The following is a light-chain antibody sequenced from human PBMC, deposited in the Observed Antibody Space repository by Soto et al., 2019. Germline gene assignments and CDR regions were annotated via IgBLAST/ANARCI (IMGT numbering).Light chain of an antibody. V-gene: IGKV3-20*01. CDR1: QSVTSSC. Sequence: EIVVTQSPGTLSLSTGERATLSCWASQSVTSSCLAWYQQKPGQTPRPLIYGASSRATGIPDRFSGSGSGTDFTLTISRLEPEDFAVYCCQQYGSLPLTFGGGTKVDI. CDR3: QQYGSLPLT. CDR2: GAS. J-gene: IGKJ4*01.